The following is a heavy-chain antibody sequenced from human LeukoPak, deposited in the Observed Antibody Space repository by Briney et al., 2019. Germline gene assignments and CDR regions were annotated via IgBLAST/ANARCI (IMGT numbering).Heavy chain of an antibody. V-gene: IGHV3-15*01. CDR3: ARGHYYGSGSYIDY. Sequence: GGSLRLSCAASGFIFSSAWMSWVRQAPGKGLEWVGHIKTKTDGGTTDYAAPVKGRFTISRDNSKNTLYLQMNSLRAEDTAVYYCARGHYYGSGSYIDYWGQGTLVTVSS. CDR2: IKTKTDGGTT. CDR1: GFIFSSAW. D-gene: IGHD3-10*01. J-gene: IGHJ4*02.